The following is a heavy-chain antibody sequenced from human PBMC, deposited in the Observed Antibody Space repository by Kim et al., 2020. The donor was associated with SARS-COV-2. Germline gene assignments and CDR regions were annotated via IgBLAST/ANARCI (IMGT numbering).Heavy chain of an antibody. J-gene: IGHJ4*02. Sequence: PSLKSRVTISVDTSKNQFSLKLSSVTAADTAVYYCARAPRDFDWLLLVDYWGQGTLVTVSS. CDR3: ARAPRDFDWLLLVDY. D-gene: IGHD3-9*01. V-gene: IGHV4-31*02.